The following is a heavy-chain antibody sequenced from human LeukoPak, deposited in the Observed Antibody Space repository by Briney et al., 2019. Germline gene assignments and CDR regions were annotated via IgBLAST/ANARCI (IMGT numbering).Heavy chain of an antibody. CDR2: INPGSGAT. V-gene: IGHV1-2*02. CDR3: ARALVRGVIMPANY. CDR1: GYAFSAYP. J-gene: IGHJ4*02. D-gene: IGHD3-10*02. Sequence: ASVNVSCKASGYAFSAYPLHWVRQAPGQGLEWMGWINPGSGATEYAQKFQGRFTMTRDTSIDTAYIELNSLTSDDTALCFCARALVRGVIMPANYWGQGTLDSVSS.